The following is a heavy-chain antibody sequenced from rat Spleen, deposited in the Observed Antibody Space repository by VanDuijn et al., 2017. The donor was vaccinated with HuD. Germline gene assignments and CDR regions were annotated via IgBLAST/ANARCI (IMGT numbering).Heavy chain of an antibody. J-gene: IGHJ2*01. Sequence: EVQLQESGPGLVKPSQSLSLTCSVTFYSITSSYRWSWIRKFPGNEMEWIGHISSSGSSNYHPSLQSRISFSRDTSKNQFFLQLNSVTTEDTATYYCARRTGQVYNNYFDYWGQGVMVTVSS. D-gene: IGHD1-10*01. V-gene: IGHV3-1*01. CDR1: FYSITSSY. CDR3: ARRTGQVYNNYFDY. CDR2: ISSSGSS.